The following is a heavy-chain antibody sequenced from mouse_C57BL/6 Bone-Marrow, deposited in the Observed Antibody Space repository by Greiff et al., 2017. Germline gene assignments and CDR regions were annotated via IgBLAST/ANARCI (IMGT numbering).Heavy chain of an antibody. CDR3: ARGWLLRWYFDV. CDR2: ISYDGSN. CDR1: GYSITSGYY. J-gene: IGHJ1*03. V-gene: IGHV3-6*01. D-gene: IGHD2-3*01. Sequence: EVPLQESGPGLVKPSQSLSLTCSVTGYSITSGYYWNWIRQFPGNKLEWMGYISYDGSNNYNPSLKNRISITRDTSKNQFFLKLNSVTTEDTATYYCARGWLLRWYFDVWGTGTTVTVSS.